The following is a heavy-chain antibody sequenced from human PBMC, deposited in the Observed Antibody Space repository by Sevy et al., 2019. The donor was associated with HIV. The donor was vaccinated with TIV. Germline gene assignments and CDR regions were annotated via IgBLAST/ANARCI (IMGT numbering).Heavy chain of an antibody. Sequence: GGSLRLSCAASGFTFSSYAMHWVRQAPGKGLEWVAVISYDGSNKYYADSVKGRFTISRDNSKNTLYLQMNSLRAEDTAVYYCAGDLGIAVAGTTGGYYFDYWGQGTLVTVSS. J-gene: IGHJ4*02. CDR2: ISYDGSNK. CDR3: AGDLGIAVAGTTGGYYFDY. V-gene: IGHV3-30-3*01. D-gene: IGHD6-19*01. CDR1: GFTFSSYA.